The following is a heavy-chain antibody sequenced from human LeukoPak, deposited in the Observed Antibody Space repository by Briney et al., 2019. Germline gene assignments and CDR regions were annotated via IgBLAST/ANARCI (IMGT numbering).Heavy chain of an antibody. CDR3: ARDGLPSYGMDV. J-gene: IGHJ6*02. Sequence: ASVKVSCKASGYTFTSYGISWLRQAPGQGLEWMGWISAYNGNTNYAQKLQGRVTMTTDTSTSAAYMKLRSLRSDDTAVYYCARDGLPSYGMDVWGQGTTVTVSS. V-gene: IGHV1-18*01. CDR2: ISAYNGNT. CDR1: GYTFTSYG.